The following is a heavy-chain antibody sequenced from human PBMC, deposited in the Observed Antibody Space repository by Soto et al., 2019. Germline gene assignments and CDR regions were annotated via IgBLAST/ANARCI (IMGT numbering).Heavy chain of an antibody. CDR2: IIPIFGTA. Sequence: QVQLVQSGAEVKKPGSSVKVSCKASGGTFSSYAISWVRQAPGQGLEWMGGIIPIFGTANYAQKFQGRVTITADESTSTAYMALSSLGSEDTAVYYCARDPETKSNYYDSSGGDAFDIWGQGTMVTVSS. V-gene: IGHV1-69*01. J-gene: IGHJ3*02. D-gene: IGHD3-22*01. CDR1: GGTFSSYA. CDR3: ARDPETKSNYYDSSGGDAFDI.